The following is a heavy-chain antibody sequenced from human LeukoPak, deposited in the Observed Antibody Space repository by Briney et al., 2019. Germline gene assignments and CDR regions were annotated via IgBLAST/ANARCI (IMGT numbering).Heavy chain of an antibody. CDR1: GGSISSGDYY. Sequence: SQTLSVTCTVFGGSISSGDYYWSWIRHPPGKGLLWIVYISYSGSTYYNPSLESRVTISVGMSKIQLPLKLYSVTAADTVVYYCAREESGYVVYWGKGTPVTVSS. CDR3: AREESGYVVY. D-gene: IGHD3-3*01. J-gene: IGHJ4*02. CDR2: ISYSGST. V-gene: IGHV4-30-4*08.